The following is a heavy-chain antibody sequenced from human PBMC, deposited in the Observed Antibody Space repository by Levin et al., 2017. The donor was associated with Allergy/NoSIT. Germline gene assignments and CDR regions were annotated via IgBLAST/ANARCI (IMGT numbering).Heavy chain of an antibody. J-gene: IGHJ4*02. D-gene: IGHD3-16*02. CDR1: GGSISSSSYY. Sequence: KPSETLSLTCTVSGGSISSSSYYWGWIRQPPGKGLEWIGSIYYSGSTYYNPSLKSRVTISVDTSKNQFSLKLSSVTAADTAVYYCARQASEGWYDYIWGSYRAAGPEGWFDYWGQGTLVTVSS. CDR2: IYYSGST. CDR3: ARQASEGWYDYIWGSYRAAGPEGWFDY. V-gene: IGHV4-39*01.